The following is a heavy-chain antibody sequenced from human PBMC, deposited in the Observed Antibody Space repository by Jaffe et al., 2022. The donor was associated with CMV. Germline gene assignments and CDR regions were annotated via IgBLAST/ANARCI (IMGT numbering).Heavy chain of an antibody. CDR1: GFTFSDHY. D-gene: IGHD3-3*01. CDR2: TRNKANSYTT. CDR3: ARAAGYYDFWSGSTSGPYYYYYYMDV. J-gene: IGHJ6*03. Sequence: EVQLVESGGGLVQPGGSLRLSCAASGFTFSDHYMDWVRQAPGKGLEWVGRTRNKANSYTTEYAASVKGRFTISRDDSKNSLYLQMNSLKTEDTAVYYCARAAGYYDFWSGSTSGPYYYYYYMDVWGKGTTVTVSS. V-gene: IGHV3-72*01.